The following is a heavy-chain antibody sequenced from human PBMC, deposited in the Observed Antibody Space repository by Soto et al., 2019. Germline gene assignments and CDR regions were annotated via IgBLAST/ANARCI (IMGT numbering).Heavy chain of an antibody. CDR1: GYTFSTYE. CDR3: ARGGGATFTHYYYYMDV. Sequence: QVQLVQSGAEVKKPGASVKVSCEASGYTFSTYEMHWVRQAPGQRPEWMGWINGGNGKSKYSETLQDRVTFTRDTSASTAYMELTSLRSEDTAVYYCARGGGATFTHYYYYMDVWGTGTTVTVSS. J-gene: IGHJ6*03. D-gene: IGHD1-26*01. CDR2: INGGNGKS. V-gene: IGHV1-3*01.